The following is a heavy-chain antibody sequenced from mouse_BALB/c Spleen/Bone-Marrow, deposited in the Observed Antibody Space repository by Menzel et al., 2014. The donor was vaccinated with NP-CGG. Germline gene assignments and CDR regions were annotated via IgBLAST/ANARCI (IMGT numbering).Heavy chain of an antibody. CDR2: IYPSDSYT. Sequence: VKLMESGAELVRPGASVKLSCKASGYTFTTYWIHWVKQRPGQGLEWIGNIYPSDSYTHYNQKFKDKATLTVDKSSSTAYMQLSSPTSEDSAVYYCTRWDGNYLYWYFDVWGAGTTVTVSS. D-gene: IGHD2-1*01. CDR1: GYTFTTYW. CDR3: TRWDGNYLYWYFDV. J-gene: IGHJ1*01. V-gene: IGHV1-69*02.